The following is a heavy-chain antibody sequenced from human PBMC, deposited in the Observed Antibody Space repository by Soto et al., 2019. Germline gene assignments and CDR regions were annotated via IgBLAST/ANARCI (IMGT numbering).Heavy chain of an antibody. CDR3: ARDFERSAIAP. V-gene: IGHV4-59*12. Sequence: PSETLSLTCTVSGGSISSYYWSWIRQPPGKGLEWIGYIYYSGSTNYNPSLKSRVTISADTSENKFSLTLKSVTAADTAVYFCARDFERSAIAPWGQGTPVTVSS. CDR1: GGSISSYY. CDR2: IYYSGST. J-gene: IGHJ5*02. D-gene: IGHD3-9*01.